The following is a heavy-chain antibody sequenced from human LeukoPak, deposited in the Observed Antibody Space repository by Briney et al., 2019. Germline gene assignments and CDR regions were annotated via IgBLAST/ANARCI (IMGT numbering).Heavy chain of an antibody. D-gene: IGHD5-24*01. CDR1: GYTFSSYA. CDR3: VEEMAAVTYAFDI. Sequence: GGSLRLSCAASGYTFSSYAMSWVRQAPGKGLEWVSAISVSGAHRHYADSVKGRFTNSKDNSKNTLYLHTTKLREEDTAVYYCVEEMAAVTYAFDIWGQGTRVTVSS. J-gene: IGHJ3*02. CDR2: ISVSGAHR. V-gene: IGHV3-23*01.